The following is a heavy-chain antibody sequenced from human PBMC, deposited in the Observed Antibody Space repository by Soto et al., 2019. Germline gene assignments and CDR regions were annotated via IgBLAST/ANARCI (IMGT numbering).Heavy chain of an antibody. V-gene: IGHV4-61*01. Sequence: SETLSLTCTVSGGSVSSGSYYWSWIRQPPGKGLEWIGYIYYSGSTNYNPSLKSRVTISVDTSKNQFPLKLSSVTAADTAVYYCARDLDYGDSFEAFDIWGQGTMVT. D-gene: IGHD4-17*01. CDR2: IYYSGST. CDR3: ARDLDYGDSFEAFDI. J-gene: IGHJ3*02. CDR1: GGSVSSGSYY.